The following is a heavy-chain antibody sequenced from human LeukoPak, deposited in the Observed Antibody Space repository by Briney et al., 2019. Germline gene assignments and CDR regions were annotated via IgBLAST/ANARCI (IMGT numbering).Heavy chain of an antibody. J-gene: IGHJ4*02. Sequence: PSETLSLTCAVSGGSISSGGYSWSWIRQPPGKGLEWIGYIYHSGSTYYNPSLKSRVTISVDRSKNQFSLKPSSVTAADTAVYYCARGLRYFDWWGQGTLVTVSS. V-gene: IGHV4-30-2*01. CDR2: IYHSGST. CDR3: ARGLRYFDW. CDR1: GGSISSGGYS. D-gene: IGHD3-9*01.